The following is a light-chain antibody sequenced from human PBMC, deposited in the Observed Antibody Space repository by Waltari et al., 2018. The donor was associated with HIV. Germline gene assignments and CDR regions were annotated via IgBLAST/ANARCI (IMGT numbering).Light chain of an antibody. CDR3: CSYAGSSTLDWV. CDR1: SIDVGSYHL. Sequence: QSALTQPASVSASPGQSITISCTGTSIDVGSYHLVSWYQQPPGKAPKLMIYEGSKRPSGVSNRFSGSKSGNTASLTISGLQAEDEADYYCCSYAGSSTLDWVFGGGTKLTVL. V-gene: IGLV2-23*01. CDR2: EGS. J-gene: IGLJ3*02.